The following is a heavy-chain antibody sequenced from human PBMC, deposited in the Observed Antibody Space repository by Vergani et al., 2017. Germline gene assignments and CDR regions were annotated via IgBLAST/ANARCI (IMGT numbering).Heavy chain of an antibody. J-gene: IGHJ6*02. CDR2: IYYSGST. V-gene: IGHV4-59*01. D-gene: IGHD1-26*01. CDR3: ARGALSGSYGPGMDV. Sequence: QFQLQESAPGLLKPSETLSLTCTVSGGSISSYYWSWIRQPPAKGLEWIGYIYYSGSTNYNPSLKSRVTISVDTSKNQFSLKLSSVTAADTAVYYCARGALSGSYGPGMDVWGQGTTVTVSS. CDR1: GGSISSYY.